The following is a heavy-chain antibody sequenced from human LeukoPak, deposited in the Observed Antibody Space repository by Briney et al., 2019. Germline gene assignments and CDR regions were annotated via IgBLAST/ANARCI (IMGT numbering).Heavy chain of an antibody. J-gene: IGHJ4*02. CDR2: IYHSGTT. D-gene: IGHD3-10*01. CDR3: ARKENVYYYFDY. V-gene: IGHV4-30-2*01. Sequence: SETLSLTCAVSGGSISSGGYSWSWIRQPPGKGLEWIGYIYHSGTTYYNPSLQSRVTMSVDTSKNQFSLKLSSVTAVDTAVYYCARKENVYYYFDYWGQGTLVTVSS. CDR1: GGSISSGGYS.